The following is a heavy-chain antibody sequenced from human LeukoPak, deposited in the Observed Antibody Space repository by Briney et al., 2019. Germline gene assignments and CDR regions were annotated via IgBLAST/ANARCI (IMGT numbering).Heavy chain of an antibody. J-gene: IGHJ4*02. V-gene: IGHV4-31*03. CDR3: ARAAGGFGDPTPFDY. CDR1: GGSISSGGYF. CDR2: IYYSGST. D-gene: IGHD3-10*01. Sequence: PSETLSLTCTVSGGSISSGGYFWSWIRQHPGKGLEWIGYIYYSGSTYFNPSLKSRVTISLDTSKNQFSLKLSSVTAADTAVYYCARAAGGFGDPTPFDYWGQGTLVTVSS.